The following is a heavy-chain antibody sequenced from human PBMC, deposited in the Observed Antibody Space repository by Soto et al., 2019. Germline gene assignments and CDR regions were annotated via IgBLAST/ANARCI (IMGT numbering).Heavy chain of an antibody. CDR1: GDSVSSNSAA. CDR2: TYYRSKWYN. D-gene: IGHD4-17*01. J-gene: IGHJ1*01. V-gene: IGHV6-1*01. CDR3: ARSRTTVTPSGFQH. Sequence: SQTLSLTCAISGDSVSSNSAAWNWIRQSPSRGLEWLGRTYYRSKWYNDYALSVKSRITINPDTSKNQFSLKLSSVTAADTAVYYCARSRTTVTPSGFQHWGQGTLVTVSS.